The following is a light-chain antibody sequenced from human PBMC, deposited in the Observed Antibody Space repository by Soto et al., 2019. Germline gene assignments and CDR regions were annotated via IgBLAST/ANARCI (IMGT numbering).Light chain of an antibody. CDR3: QQYGNSPT. J-gene: IGKJ4*01. V-gene: IGKV3-20*01. CDR2: GAS. Sequence: EIVLTQSPATLSVSPGERATLSCRASQSVSSSYLAWYQQKRGQAPRLLVYGASTRATGIPDRFSGSGSGTDFTLTISRLESADSAEYYCQQYGNSPTFGGGTKVDIK. CDR1: QSVSSSY.